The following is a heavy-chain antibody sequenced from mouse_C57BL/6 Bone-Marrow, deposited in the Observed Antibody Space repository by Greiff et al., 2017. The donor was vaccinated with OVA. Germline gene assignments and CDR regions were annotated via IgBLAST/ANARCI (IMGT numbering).Heavy chain of an antibody. Sequence: EVQLQQSGPELVKPGASVKISCKASGYSFTGYYMNWVKQSPEKSLEWIGEINPSTGGTTYNQKFKAKATLTVDKSSSTAYMQLKSLTSEDSAVYYCARGDSSGYNFDYWGQGTTLTVSS. CDR3: ARGDSSGYNFDY. CDR1: GYSFTGYY. V-gene: IGHV1-42*01. D-gene: IGHD3-2*02. J-gene: IGHJ2*01. CDR2: INPSTGGT.